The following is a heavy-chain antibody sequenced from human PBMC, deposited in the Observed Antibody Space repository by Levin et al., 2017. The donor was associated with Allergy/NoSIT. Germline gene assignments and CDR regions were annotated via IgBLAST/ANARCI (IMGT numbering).Heavy chain of an antibody. Sequence: SQTLSLTCTVSGGSISSGDYYWSWIRQPPGKGLEWIGYIYYSGSTYYNPSLKSRVTISVDTSKNQFSLKLSSVTAADTAVYYCARRPRIYGSGSYYKDWGQGTLVTVSS. CDR3: ARRPRIYGSGSYYKD. V-gene: IGHV4-30-4*01. CDR1: GGSISSGDYY. CDR2: IYYSGST. D-gene: IGHD3-10*01. J-gene: IGHJ4*02.